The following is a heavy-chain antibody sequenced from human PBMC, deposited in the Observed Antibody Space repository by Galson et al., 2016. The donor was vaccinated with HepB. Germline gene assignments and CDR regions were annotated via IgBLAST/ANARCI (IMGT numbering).Heavy chain of an antibody. CDR3: TTVPVGDYYYFMDV. CDR2: IRPGGSST. CDR1: GFTFSGYG. Sequence: SLRLSCAASGFTFSGYGMNWVRQAPGKGLEWVSAIRPGGSSTFYADSVKGRFTISRDDSTDTLYLRMNSLRAEDTAVYYCTTVPVGDYYYFMDVWGKGTTVTVSS. D-gene: IGHD1-26*01. J-gene: IGHJ6*03. V-gene: IGHV3-23*01.